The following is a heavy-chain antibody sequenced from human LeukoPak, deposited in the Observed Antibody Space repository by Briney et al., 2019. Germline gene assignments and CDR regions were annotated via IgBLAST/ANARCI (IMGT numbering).Heavy chain of an antibody. D-gene: IGHD3-10*01. Sequence: GGSLRLSCAASGFTFSTYAMSWVRQAPGQGLEWVSVISVTGGTTYYADSVKGRFTISRDNSKNTLYLQMNSLRAEDTAVYYCANLGRSVVYYGSDWGQGTLVTVSS. J-gene: IGHJ4*02. CDR1: GFTFSTYA. V-gene: IGHV3-23*01. CDR2: ISVTGGTT. CDR3: ANLGRSVVYYGSD.